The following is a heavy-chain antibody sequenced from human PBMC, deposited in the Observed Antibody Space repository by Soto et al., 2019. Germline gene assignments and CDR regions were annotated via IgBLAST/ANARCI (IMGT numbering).Heavy chain of an antibody. CDR3: ARVNGYSSYYDYYYYGMDV. D-gene: IGHD6-6*01. CDR2: ISSSSSYI. Sequence: GGSLRLSCAASGFTFSSYSMNWVRQAPGKGLEWVSSISSSSSYIYYADSVKGRFTISRDNAKNSLYLQMNSLRAEDTAVYYCARVNGYSSYYDYYYYGMDVWGQGTTVTVSS. CDR1: GFTFSSYS. V-gene: IGHV3-21*01. J-gene: IGHJ6*02.